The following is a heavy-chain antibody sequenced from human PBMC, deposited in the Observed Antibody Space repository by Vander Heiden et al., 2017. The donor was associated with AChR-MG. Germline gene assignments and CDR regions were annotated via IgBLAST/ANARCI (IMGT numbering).Heavy chain of an antibody. J-gene: IGHJ4*02. V-gene: IGHV3-33*01. CDR1: GFTFTSSG. D-gene: IGHD3-10*01. CDR2: IWYDGSNK. Sequence: QVQLVESGGGVVQPGRSLRLSCAASGFTFTSSGMPWVRQAPGKGLGWVAVIWYDGSNKYYADSVKGRFTISRDNSKNTLYLQMNSLRAEDTAVYYCAREGWFGELSHFDYWGQGTLVTVSS. CDR3: AREGWFGELSHFDY.